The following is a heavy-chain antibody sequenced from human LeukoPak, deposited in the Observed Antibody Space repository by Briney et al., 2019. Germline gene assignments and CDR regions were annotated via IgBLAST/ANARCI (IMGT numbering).Heavy chain of an antibody. J-gene: IGHJ4*02. CDR3: ARDRGVSYFDY. CDR1: GFTFSNHG. D-gene: IGHD3-10*01. CDR2: IWYDGSNK. V-gene: IGHV3-33*01. Sequence: PGGSLRLSCAASGFTFSNHGMHWVRQAPGKGLEWVAVIWYDGSNKYYTDSGKGRFTISRDNSKNTLYLQMNSLRAEDTAMYYCARDRGVSYFDYWGQGTQVTVSS.